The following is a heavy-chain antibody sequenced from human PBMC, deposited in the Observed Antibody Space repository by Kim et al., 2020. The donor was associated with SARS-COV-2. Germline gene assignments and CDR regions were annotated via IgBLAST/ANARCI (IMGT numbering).Heavy chain of an antibody. CDR1: GYTFTSYA. V-gene: IGHV7-4-1*02. CDR3: ARDWYYYDSSGPRGMDV. CDR2: INTNTGNP. Sequence: ASVKVSCKASGYTFTSYAMNWVRQAPGQGLEWMGWINTNTGNPTYAQGFTGRFVFSLDTSVSTAYLQISSLKAEDTAVYYCARDWYYYDSSGPRGMDVWGQGTTVTVSS. J-gene: IGHJ6*02. D-gene: IGHD3-22*01.